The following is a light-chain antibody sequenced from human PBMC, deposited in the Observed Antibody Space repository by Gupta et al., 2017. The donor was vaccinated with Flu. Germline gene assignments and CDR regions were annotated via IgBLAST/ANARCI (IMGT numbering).Light chain of an antibody. Sequence: IVMTQSPATLSVSPGETVTLSCRASQSVSVNVAWYQQKPGQAPRLLVYGASARATGVPARFSGSGSGTGFTLTIDSLQSEDFAVYDCQQYHSGPHSFGQGSKVEIK. J-gene: IGKJ2*01. V-gene: IGKV3-15*01. CDR1: QSVSVN. CDR2: GAS. CDR3: QQYHSGPHS.